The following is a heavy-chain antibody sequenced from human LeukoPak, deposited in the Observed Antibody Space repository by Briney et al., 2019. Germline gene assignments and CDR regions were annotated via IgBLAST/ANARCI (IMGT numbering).Heavy chain of an antibody. D-gene: IGHD3-22*01. Sequence: GGSLRLSCAASGFTFSDYYMSWVRQAPGKGLEWVSVIYSGGSTYYADSVKGRFTISRHNSKNTLYLQMNSLRAEDTAVYYCAREGGSGYYLDWGQGTLVTVSS. V-gene: IGHV3-53*04. CDR2: IYSGGST. CDR1: GFTFSDYY. J-gene: IGHJ4*02. CDR3: AREGGSGYYLD.